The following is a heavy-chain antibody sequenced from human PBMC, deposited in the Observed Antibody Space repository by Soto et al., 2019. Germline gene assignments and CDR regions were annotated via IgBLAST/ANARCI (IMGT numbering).Heavy chain of an antibody. CDR3: AAAGTRGAYYYGMDV. J-gene: IGHJ6*02. CDR2: IYYSGST. CDR1: GGSISSGDYY. Sequence: QVQLQESGPGLVKPSQTLSLTCTVSGGSISSGDYYWSWIRQPPGKGLDGIGYIYYSGSTYYNPSHKSRVTVSVDTSRIQFSLKLSSVTAADTAVYYCAAAGTRGAYYYGMDVWGQGTTVTVSS. D-gene: IGHD6-13*01. V-gene: IGHV4-30-4*01.